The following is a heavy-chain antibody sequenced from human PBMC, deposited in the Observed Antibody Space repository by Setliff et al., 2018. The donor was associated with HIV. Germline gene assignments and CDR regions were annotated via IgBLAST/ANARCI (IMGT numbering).Heavy chain of an antibody. Sequence: SETLSLTCTVSGGSISSGSYYWSWIRQPAGKGLEWIGRIYTSGSTNYNPSLKSRVTISIDMSKNQFSLKLSYVTAADTAVYYCARHWDPPGSSWIFYYYYMDLCGEGTTVTVSS. CDR2: IYTSGST. CDR3: ARHWDPPGSSWIFYYYYMDL. J-gene: IGHJ6*03. CDR1: GGSISSGSYY. V-gene: IGHV4-61*02. D-gene: IGHD6-13*01.